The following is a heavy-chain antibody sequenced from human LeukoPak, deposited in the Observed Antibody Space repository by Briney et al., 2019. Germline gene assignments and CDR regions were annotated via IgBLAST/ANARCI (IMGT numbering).Heavy chain of an antibody. CDR3: ARGEGTVTTFY. CDR1: GGSFSGYY. J-gene: IGHJ4*02. V-gene: IGHV4-34*01. CDR2: INHSGST. Sequence: SETLSLTCAVYGGSFSGYYWSWIRQPPGKGLEWIGEINHSGSTNYNPSLKSRVTISVDTSKNQFSLKLSSVTAADTAVYYCARGEGTVTTFYWGXGTLVTVSS. D-gene: IGHD4-17*01.